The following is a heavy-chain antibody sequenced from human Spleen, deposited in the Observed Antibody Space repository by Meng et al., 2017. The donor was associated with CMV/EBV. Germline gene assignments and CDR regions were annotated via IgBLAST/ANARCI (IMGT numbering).Heavy chain of an antibody. CDR3: ATRKGTGYTND. Sequence: GGSLRLPCVASGFTFSSYAMSWVRQAPGKGVEWVSMISSSSRYIYYADSVKGRFTISRDNAKNSLFLQMTSLRVDDSALYYCATRKGTGYTNDWGQGALVTVSS. D-gene: IGHD6-13*01. J-gene: IGHJ4*02. CDR2: ISSSSRYI. V-gene: IGHV3-21*01. CDR1: GFTFSSYA.